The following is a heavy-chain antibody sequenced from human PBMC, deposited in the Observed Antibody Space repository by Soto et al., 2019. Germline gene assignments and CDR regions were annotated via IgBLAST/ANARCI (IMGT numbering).Heavy chain of an antibody. D-gene: IGHD5-18*01. V-gene: IGHV4-34*01. J-gene: IGHJ5*02. CDR2: INHSGST. CDR1: GGSFSGYY. CDR3: ARDPSRGHSYGNNWFDP. Sequence: SETLSLTCAVYGGSFSGYYWSWIRQPPGKGLEWIGEINHSGSTNYNPSLKSRVTISVDTSKNQFSLKLSSVTAADTAVYYCARDPSRGHSYGNNWFDPWGQGTLVTVSS.